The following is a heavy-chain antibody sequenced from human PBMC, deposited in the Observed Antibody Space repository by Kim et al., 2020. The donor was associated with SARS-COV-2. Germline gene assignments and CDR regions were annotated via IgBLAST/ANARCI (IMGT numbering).Heavy chain of an antibody. CDR1: GFTFSSYA. J-gene: IGHJ6*02. V-gene: IGHV3-23*01. Sequence: GGSLRLSCAASGFTFSSYAMSWVRQAPGKGLEWVSAISGSGGSTYYADSVKGRFTISRDNSKNTLYLQMNSLRAEDTAVYYCAKESQPSGSYSYYYGMDVWGQGTTVTVSS. CDR2: ISGSGGST. D-gene: IGHD1-26*01. CDR3: AKESQPSGSYSYYYGMDV.